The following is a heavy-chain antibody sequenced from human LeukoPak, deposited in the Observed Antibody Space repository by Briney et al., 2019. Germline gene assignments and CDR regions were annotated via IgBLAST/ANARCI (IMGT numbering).Heavy chain of an antibody. CDR2: LYIGRDT. CDR3: ARESRMFIEDGYYLDS. CDR1: DVSISIYY. J-gene: IGHJ4*02. D-gene: IGHD3-10*02. Sequence: NSSETLSLTCTVSDVSISIYYWTWIRQPAGKGLEWIGRLYIGRDTDYHASVKSRVTMSVDTSNNQFSLKLNSVTAADTAIYYCARESRMFIEDGYYLDSWGPGTLITVSS. V-gene: IGHV4-4*07.